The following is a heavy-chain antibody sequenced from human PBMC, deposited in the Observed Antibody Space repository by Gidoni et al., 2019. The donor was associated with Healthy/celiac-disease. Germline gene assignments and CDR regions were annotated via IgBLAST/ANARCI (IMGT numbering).Heavy chain of an antibody. Sequence: TFSSYGMHWVRQAPGKGLEWVAVISYDGSNKYYADYVKGRFTISRDNSKNTLYLQMNSRRAEDTAVYYCARGECYYGSCPFDYWGQGTLVTVSS. D-gene: IGHD3-10*01. V-gene: IGHV3-30*03. CDR3: ARGECYYGSCPFDY. CDR1: TFSSYG. J-gene: IGHJ4*02. CDR2: ISYDGSNK.